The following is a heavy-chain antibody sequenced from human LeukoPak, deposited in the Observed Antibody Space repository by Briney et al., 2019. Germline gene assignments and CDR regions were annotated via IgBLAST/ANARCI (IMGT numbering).Heavy chain of an antibody. CDR2: IYHSGST. D-gene: IGHD6-13*01. V-gene: IGHV4-30-2*01. CDR3: ARVQAAAGIDY. J-gene: IGHJ4*02. CDR1: GFTFSSYA. Sequence: LRLSCAASGFTFSSYAMSWVRQAPGKGLEWIGYIYHSGSTYYNPSLKSRVTISVDRSKNQFSLKLSSVTAADTAVYYCARVQAAAGIDYWGQGTLVTVSS.